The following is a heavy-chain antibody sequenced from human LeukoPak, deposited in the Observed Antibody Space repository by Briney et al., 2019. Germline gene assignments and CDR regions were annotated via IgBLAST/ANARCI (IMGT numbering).Heavy chain of an antibody. CDR3: ARDHFRGDYGDSLNPYYYGMDV. J-gene: IGHJ6*02. V-gene: IGHV4-34*01. Sequence: SETLSLTCAVYGGSFSGYYWSWIRQPPGKGLEWIGEINHSGSTNYNPSLKSRVTISVDTSKNQFSLKLSSVTAADTAVYYCARDHFRGDYGDSLNPYYYGMDVWGQGTTVTVSS. D-gene: IGHD4-17*01. CDR2: INHSGST. CDR1: GGSFSGYY.